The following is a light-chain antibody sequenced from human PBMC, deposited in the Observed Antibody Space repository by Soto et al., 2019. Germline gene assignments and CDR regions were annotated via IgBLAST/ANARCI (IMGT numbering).Light chain of an antibody. CDR1: SSNIGAGYE. CDR2: ENN. V-gene: IGLV1-40*01. J-gene: IGLJ1*01. CDR3: QSYDSSLSGYV. Sequence: QAVVTQPPSVSEAPGQRVTISCTGRSSNIGAGYEAHWYQQVPGTAPKLLIYENNNRPSGVPDRFSGSKSGTSASLAITGLQAEDEAEYYCQSYDSSLSGYVFGTGTKLT.